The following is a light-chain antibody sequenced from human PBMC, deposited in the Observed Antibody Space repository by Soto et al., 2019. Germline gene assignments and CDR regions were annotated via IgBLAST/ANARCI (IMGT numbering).Light chain of an antibody. V-gene: IGKV1-39*01. CDR1: QGISNY. CDR2: AAS. CDR3: QESYSTPLWT. Sequence: IRMTQSPSSLSASVGDRFTITCRVSQGISNYLAWYQHKPGKAPKLLIYAASSLQSGVPSRFSGSGSGTDFTLTISGLQPEDFATYYCQESYSTPLWTFGQGTKVDIK. J-gene: IGKJ1*01.